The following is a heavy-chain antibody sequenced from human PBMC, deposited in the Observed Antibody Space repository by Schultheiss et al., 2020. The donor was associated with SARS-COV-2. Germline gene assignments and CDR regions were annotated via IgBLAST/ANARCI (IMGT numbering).Heavy chain of an antibody. D-gene: IGHD2-15*01. CDR3: ARDLPTEINVVAATLYDY. CDR2: ISSSGSTI. Sequence: GGSLRLSCAASGFTFSSYEMNWVRQAPGKGLEWVSYISSSGSTIYYADSVKGRFTISRDNAKNSLYLQMNSLRAEDTAVYYCARDLPTEINVVAATLYDYWGQGTLVTVSS. V-gene: IGHV3-48*03. J-gene: IGHJ4*02. CDR1: GFTFSSYE.